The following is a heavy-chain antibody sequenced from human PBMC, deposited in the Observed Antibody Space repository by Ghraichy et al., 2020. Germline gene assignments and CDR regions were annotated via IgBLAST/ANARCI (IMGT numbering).Heavy chain of an antibody. CDR1: GGSISSGGYS. CDR2: IYHSGST. J-gene: IGHJ4*02. V-gene: IGHV4-30-2*01. D-gene: IGHD3-9*01. CDR3: ARVSAGDILTGYYNHYFDY. Sequence: SLNISCAVSGGSISSGGYSWSWIRQPPGKGLEWIGYIYHSGSTYYNPSLKSRVTISVDRSKNQFSLKLSSVTAADTAVYYCARVSAGDILTGYYNHYFDYWGQGTLVTVSS.